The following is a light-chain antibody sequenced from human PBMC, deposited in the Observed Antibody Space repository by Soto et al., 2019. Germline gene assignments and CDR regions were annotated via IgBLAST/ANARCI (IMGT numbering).Light chain of an antibody. J-gene: IGLJ2*01. CDR2: DVS. Sequence: QSALTQPASVSGSPGQSITISCTGTSSDVGGYNYVSWYQQNPGKAPKLMIYDVSNRPSGVSNRFSGSKSGNTASLTTSGLQAEDEGDYYCSSYTSSSTRVFGGGTKLTVL. CDR3: SSYTSSSTRV. CDR1: SSDVGGYNY. V-gene: IGLV2-14*01.